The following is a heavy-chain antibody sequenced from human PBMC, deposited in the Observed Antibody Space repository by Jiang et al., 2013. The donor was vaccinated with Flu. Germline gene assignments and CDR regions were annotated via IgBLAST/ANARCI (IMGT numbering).Heavy chain of an antibody. Sequence: GAEVKKPGASVKVSCKASEYTFTGYYIHWVRQAPGQGLEWLGRINPNTGGTNYAQRFQGRISMTTDTSITTAYLDLSSLTSNDTAVYYCAREVDWGSNGRQNDYWGQGTLVTVSS. CDR2: INPNTGGT. J-gene: IGHJ4*02. V-gene: IGHV1-2*06. D-gene: IGHD7-27*01. CDR1: EYTFTGYY. CDR3: AREVDWGSNGRQNDY.